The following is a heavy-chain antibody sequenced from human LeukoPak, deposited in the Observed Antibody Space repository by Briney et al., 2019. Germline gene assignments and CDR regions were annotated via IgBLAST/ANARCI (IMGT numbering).Heavy chain of an antibody. Sequence: GGSLRLSCTASGLILTTYSLNWVRQAAGEGRECVSSISSRSTYILHADSLKGRFTISRHNAKNSLSLQMNSLSAEDTAVYYCARGYGSGRASAPDYGMDVWGQGTTVTVSS. CDR1: GLILTTYS. CDR2: ISSRSTYI. J-gene: IGHJ6*02. D-gene: IGHD3-10*01. CDR3: ARGYGSGRASAPDYGMDV. V-gene: IGHV3-21*01.